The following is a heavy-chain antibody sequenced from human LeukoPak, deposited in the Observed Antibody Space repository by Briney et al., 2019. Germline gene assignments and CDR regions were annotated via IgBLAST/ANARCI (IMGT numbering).Heavy chain of an antibody. CDR1: GFTFSSYS. D-gene: IGHD6-13*01. Sequence: GGSLRLSCAASGFTFSSYSMNWVRQAPGKGLEWVSYISSSSSTIYYADSVKGRFTISRDNAKNSLYLQMSSLRAEDTAVYYCARSMAAAADYYYYYMDVWGKGTTVTVSS. CDR3: ARSMAAAADYYYYYMDV. V-gene: IGHV3-48*01. CDR2: ISSSSSTI. J-gene: IGHJ6*03.